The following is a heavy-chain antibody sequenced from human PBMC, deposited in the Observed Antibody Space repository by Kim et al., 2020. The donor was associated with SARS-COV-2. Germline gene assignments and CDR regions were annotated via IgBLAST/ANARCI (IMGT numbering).Heavy chain of an antibody. CDR1: GFTFSSYG. CDR2: IWYDGSNK. D-gene: IGHD6-19*01. V-gene: IGHV3-33*01. CDR3: ARDGEREQWLVRGVDY. Sequence: GGSLRLSCAASGFTFSSYGMHRVRQAPGKGLEWVAVIWYDGSNKYYADSVKGRFTISRDNSKNTLYLQMNSLRAEDTAVYYCARDGEREQWLVRGVDYWGQGTLVTVSS. J-gene: IGHJ4*02.